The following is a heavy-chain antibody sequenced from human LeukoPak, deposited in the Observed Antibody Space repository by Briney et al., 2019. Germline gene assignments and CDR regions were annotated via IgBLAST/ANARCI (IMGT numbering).Heavy chain of an antibody. Sequence: SETLSLTCAVYGGSFSGYYWSWIRQPPGKGLEWIGSIYYSGSTYYNPSLKSRVTISVDTSKNQFSLKLSSVTAADTAVYYCARSTRSSGWSFDLWGRGTLVTVSS. CDR3: ARSTRSSGWSFDL. D-gene: IGHD6-19*01. J-gene: IGHJ2*01. CDR2: IYYSGST. CDR1: GGSFSGYY. V-gene: IGHV4-34*01.